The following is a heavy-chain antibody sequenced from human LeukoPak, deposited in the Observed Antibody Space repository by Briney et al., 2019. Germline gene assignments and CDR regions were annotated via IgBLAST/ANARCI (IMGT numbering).Heavy chain of an antibody. CDR3: ARAALRRDGYNSYYYYYYMDV. CDR1: GGSISSYY. V-gene: IGHV4-4*07. D-gene: IGHD5-24*01. CDR2: IYTCGST. J-gene: IGHJ6*03. Sequence: SETLSLTCTVSGGSISSYYWSWIRQPAGKGLEWIGRIYTCGSTNYNPSLKSRVTMSVDTSKNQFSLKLSSVTAADTAVYYCARAALRRDGYNSYYYYYYMDVWGKGTTVTVSS.